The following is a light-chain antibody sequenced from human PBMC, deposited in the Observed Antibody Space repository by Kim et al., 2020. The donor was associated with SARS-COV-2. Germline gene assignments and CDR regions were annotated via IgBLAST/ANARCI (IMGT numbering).Light chain of an antibody. CDR3: QQYNFYRVT. CDR2: QAS. Sequence: DIQMTQSPSALSASVGDRVTITCRASQSVNTWLAWYRQRPGKAPELLISQASVLQSGVSSKFSGSGSGTEFTLTIDSLQPDDCATYYCQQYNFYRVTFGQGTKLEI. V-gene: IGKV1-5*03. J-gene: IGKJ2*01. CDR1: QSVNTW.